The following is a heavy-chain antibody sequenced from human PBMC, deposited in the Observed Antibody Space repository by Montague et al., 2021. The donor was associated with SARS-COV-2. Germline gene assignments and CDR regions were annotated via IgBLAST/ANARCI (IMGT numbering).Heavy chain of an antibody. V-gene: IGHV3-23*01. CDR2: ISFSGDST. CDR1: GFTFSSYA. CDR3: AKAITYYHRYGYAFHI. D-gene: IGHD3-10*01. Sequence: FLRLSCAASGFTFSSYAMSWFRQAPGKGLEWVSGISFSGDSTYYADSVKGRFTISRDNSKNTLYLQMNSLRAEDTAVYYCAKAITYYHRYGYAFHIWGQGTMVTVSS. J-gene: IGHJ3*02.